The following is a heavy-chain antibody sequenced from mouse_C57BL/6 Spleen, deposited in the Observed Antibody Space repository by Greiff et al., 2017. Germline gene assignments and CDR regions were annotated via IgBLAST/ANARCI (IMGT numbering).Heavy chain of an antibody. D-gene: IGHD2-3*01. J-gene: IGHJ4*01. CDR2: IDPANGNT. Sequence: EVQLQQPGTELVKPGASVKLSCKASGYTFTSYWMHWVKQRPGQGLEWIGRIDPANGNTKYAPKFQGKATITADTSSNTAYLQLSSLTSEDTAIYYCARRGDGYYDYAMDYWGQGTSVTVSS. CDR3: ARRGDGYYDYAMDY. CDR1: GYTFTSYW. V-gene: IGHV14-3*01.